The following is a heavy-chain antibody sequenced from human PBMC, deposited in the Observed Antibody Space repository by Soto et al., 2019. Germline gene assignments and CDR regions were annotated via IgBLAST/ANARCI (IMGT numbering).Heavy chain of an antibody. CDR2: INHSGST. D-gene: IGHD6-13*01. J-gene: IGHJ5*02. CDR3: ARGTGYSSSWYWFDP. CDR1: GGSFSGYY. V-gene: IGHV4-34*01. Sequence: LSLTCAVYGGSFSGYYWSWIRQPPGKGLEWIGEINHSGSTNYNPSLKSRVTISVDTSKNQFSLKLSSVTAADTAVYYCARGTGYSSSWYWFDPWGQGTLVTVSS.